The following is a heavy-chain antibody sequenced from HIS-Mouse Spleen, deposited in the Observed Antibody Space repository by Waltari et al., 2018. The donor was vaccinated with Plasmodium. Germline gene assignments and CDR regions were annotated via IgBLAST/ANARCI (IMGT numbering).Heavy chain of an antibody. CDR3: ASSWYWYFDL. CDR1: GFTFSSYW. V-gene: IGHV3-7*01. J-gene: IGHJ2*01. CDR2: IKKDGSEK. Sequence: EVQLVESGGGLVQPGGSLRLSCAASGFTFSSYWMSWVRQAPGKGMEWVAKIKKDGSEKYYVDSVKGRFTISRDNAKNSLYLQMNSLRAEDTAVYYCASSWYWYFDLWGRGTLVTVSS. D-gene: IGHD6-13*01.